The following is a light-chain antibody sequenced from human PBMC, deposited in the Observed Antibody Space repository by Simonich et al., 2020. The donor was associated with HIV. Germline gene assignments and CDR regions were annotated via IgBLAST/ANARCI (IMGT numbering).Light chain of an antibody. CDR2: DAS. CDR1: QNISNN. V-gene: IGKV1-33*01. Sequence: DIQMTQSPSSLSASVGDRVIITCQASQNISNNLNWYQQKSGKAPKVLIYDASNLETGVPSRCSGSTSGTNFTFTISSLQAEDIATYYCQQNDNLPLTFGGGTKVEI. CDR3: QQNDNLPLT. J-gene: IGKJ4*01.